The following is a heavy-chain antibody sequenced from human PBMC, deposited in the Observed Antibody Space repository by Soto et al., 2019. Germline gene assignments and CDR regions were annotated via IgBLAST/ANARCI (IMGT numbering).Heavy chain of an antibody. V-gene: IGHV4-34*01. CDR1: GGSFSGYY. J-gene: IGHJ1*01. D-gene: IGHD2-15*01. CDR3: ARGGPYIVVVVAATDEYFQH. Sequence: QVQLQQWGAGLLKPSETLSLTCAVYGGSFSGYYWSWIRQPPGKGLEWIGEINHSGSTNYNPSLKSRVTISVDTSKNQFSLKLSSVTAADTAVYYCARGGPYIVVVVAATDEYFQHWGHGTLVTVSS. CDR2: INHSGST.